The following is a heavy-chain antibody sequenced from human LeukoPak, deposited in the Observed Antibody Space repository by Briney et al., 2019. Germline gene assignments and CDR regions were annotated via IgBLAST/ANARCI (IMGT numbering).Heavy chain of an antibody. J-gene: IGHJ3*01. D-gene: IGHD3-22*01. Sequence: GRSLRLSCAASGLTFSSYAMHWVRQAPGKGLEWVANIRRDGTEEHYVDSVKGRFTVSRDNAKNSLYLQMNSLRAEDTAVYYCVRDVTHYDNGAYYDSYDVWGQGTMVTVSS. V-gene: IGHV3-7*01. CDR1: GLTFSSYA. CDR2: IRRDGTEE. CDR3: VRDVTHYDNGAYYDSYDV.